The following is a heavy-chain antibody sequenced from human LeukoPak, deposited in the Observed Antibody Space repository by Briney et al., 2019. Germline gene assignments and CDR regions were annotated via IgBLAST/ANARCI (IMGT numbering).Heavy chain of an antibody. CDR3: ARDYYDSAQNAFDI. CDR2: IYYSGST. D-gene: IGHD3-22*01. V-gene: IGHV4-31*11. J-gene: IGHJ3*02. CDR1: GGSFTDYY. Sequence: SETLSLTCAVYGGSFTDYYWSWIRQHPGKGLEWIGYIYYSGSTYYNPSLKSRVTISVDTSKNQFSLKLSSVTAADTAVYYCARDYYDSAQNAFDIWGQGTMVTVSS.